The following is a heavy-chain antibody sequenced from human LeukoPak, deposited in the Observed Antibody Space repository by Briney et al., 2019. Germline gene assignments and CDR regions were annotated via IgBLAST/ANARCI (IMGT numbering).Heavy chain of an antibody. CDR3: ARDWGYSSRWYSPHLDY. CDR2: ISGSGGST. V-gene: IGHV3-23*01. Sequence: GGSLSLSCAASGFTFSSYAMSWVRQAPGKGLEWVSAISGSGGSTYYADSVKGRFTISRDNSRSTLYLQLNSLRTDDTAVYYCARDWGYSSRWYSPHLDYWGQGTLVTVSS. J-gene: IGHJ4*02. CDR1: GFTFSSYA. D-gene: IGHD6-13*01.